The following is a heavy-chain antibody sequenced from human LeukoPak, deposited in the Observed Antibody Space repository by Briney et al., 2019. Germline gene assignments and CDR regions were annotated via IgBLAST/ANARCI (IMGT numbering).Heavy chain of an antibody. V-gene: IGHV4-61*08. Sequence: SQTLSLTCTVSGGSISSGGYYWSWIRQHPGKGLEWIGYIYYSGSTNYNPSLKSRVTISVDTSKNRFSLKLSSVTAADTAVYYCARLGSSFWFDPWGQGTLVTASS. CDR2: IYYSGST. CDR1: GGSISSGGYY. D-gene: IGHD6-13*01. CDR3: ARLGSSFWFDP. J-gene: IGHJ5*02.